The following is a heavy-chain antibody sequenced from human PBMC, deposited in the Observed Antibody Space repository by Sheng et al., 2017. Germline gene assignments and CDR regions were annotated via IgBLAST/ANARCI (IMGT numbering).Heavy chain of an antibody. J-gene: IGHJ4*01. CDR3: VQGNCGSDCYRR. CDR2: ISSSGGTI. D-gene: IGHD2-21*01. Sequence: EVQLLESGGGLVQPGGSLRLSCAASGFTFSSYAMSWVRQAPGKGPEWLAYISSSGGTINYADSVMGRFTISRDDAKTSLYLQMNSLRADDTAAYYCVQGNCGSDCYRRWGHGTLVTVSS. V-gene: IGHV3-48*03. CDR1: GFTFSSYA.